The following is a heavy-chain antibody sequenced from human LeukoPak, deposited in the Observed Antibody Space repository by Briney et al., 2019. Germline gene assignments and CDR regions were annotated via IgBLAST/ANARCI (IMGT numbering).Heavy chain of an antibody. CDR2: IYPGDSDT. D-gene: IGHD7-27*01. V-gene: IGHV5-51*01. Sequence: GESLKISCKGSGYSFTSYWIGWVRQMPGKGLEWMGIIYPGDSDTRYSPSFQGQVTISADKSISTAYLQWSSLKASDTAMYYCARLDGSNWGSPSLDPWGQGTLVTVSS. CDR1: GYSFTSYW. CDR3: ARLDGSNWGSPSLDP. J-gene: IGHJ5*02.